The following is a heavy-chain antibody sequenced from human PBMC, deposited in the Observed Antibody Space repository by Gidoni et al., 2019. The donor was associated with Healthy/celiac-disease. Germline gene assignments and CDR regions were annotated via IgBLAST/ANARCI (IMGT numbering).Heavy chain of an antibody. CDR1: GFSLSNARMG. CDR2: IFSNDEK. V-gene: IGHV2-26*01. D-gene: IGHD3-3*01. J-gene: IGHJ4*02. CDR3: ARIHPYYDFWSGYYDY. Sequence: QVTLKESGPVLVKPTETLTLTCTVSGFSLSNARMGVSWIRQPPGKTLEWLAHIFSNDEKSYSTSLKSRLTISKDTSKSQVVLNMTNMYPVDTATYYCARIHPYYDFWSGYYDYWGQGTLVTVSS.